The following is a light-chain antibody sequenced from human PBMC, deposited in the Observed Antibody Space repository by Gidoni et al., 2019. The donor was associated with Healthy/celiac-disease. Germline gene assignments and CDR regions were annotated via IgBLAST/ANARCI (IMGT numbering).Light chain of an antibody. CDR1: QSVLYSSNNKNY. J-gene: IGKJ1*01. V-gene: IGKV4-1*01. Sequence: DIVMTQSPDSLAVSLCERATINCKSSQSVLYSSNNKNYLAWYQQKPGQPPKLLIYWASTRESGVPYLFSGSGSRTYFTLTISSLQAEDVAVYSCQQYYSTPWTFGQGTKVEIK. CDR2: WAS. CDR3: QQYYSTPWT.